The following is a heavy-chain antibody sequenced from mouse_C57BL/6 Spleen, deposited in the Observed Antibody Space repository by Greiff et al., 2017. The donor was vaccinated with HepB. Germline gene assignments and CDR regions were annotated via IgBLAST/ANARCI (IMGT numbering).Heavy chain of an antibody. CDR2: INPSNGGT. V-gene: IGHV1-53*01. CDR3: ARQGYYGSSFHWYFDV. D-gene: IGHD1-1*01. Sequence: QVQLQQSGTELVKPGASVKLSCKASGYTFTSYWMHWVKQRPGQGLEWIGNINPSNGGTNYNEKFKSKATLTVDKSSSTAYMQLSSLTSEDSAVYYCARQGYYGSSFHWYFDVWGTGTTVTVSS. J-gene: IGHJ1*03. CDR1: GYTFTSYW.